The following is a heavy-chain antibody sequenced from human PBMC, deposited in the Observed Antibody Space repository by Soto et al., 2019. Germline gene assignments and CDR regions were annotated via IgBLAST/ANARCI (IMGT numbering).Heavy chain of an antibody. J-gene: IGHJ4*02. V-gene: IGHV4-38-2*02. CDR3: ARDRRGDGEDY. CDR1: GYSISSVYY. D-gene: IGHD3-10*01. Sequence: SETLSLTCAVSGYSISSVYYWGLIRQPPGKGLEWIGSIYHSGSTYYNPSLKSRVTISVDTPKNQFSLKLSSVTAADTAVYYCARDRRGDGEDYWGKGTLVTVAS. CDR2: IYHSGST.